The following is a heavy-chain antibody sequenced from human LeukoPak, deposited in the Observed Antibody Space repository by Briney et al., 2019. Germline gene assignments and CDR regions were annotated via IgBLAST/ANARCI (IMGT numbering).Heavy chain of an antibody. D-gene: IGHD5-18*01. Sequence: SETLSLTCTVSGGSISSTYYWDWIRQPPGKGLEWIGSSIYHSGSTYYNPSLKSRVSISVDTSKNQFSLKLSSVTAADTAVYYCARGRGYSYGPYDYYYYGMDVWGQGTTVTVSS. CDR2: SIYHSGST. V-gene: IGHV4-39*01. J-gene: IGHJ6*02. CDR3: ARGRGYSYGPYDYYYYGMDV. CDR1: GGSISSTYY.